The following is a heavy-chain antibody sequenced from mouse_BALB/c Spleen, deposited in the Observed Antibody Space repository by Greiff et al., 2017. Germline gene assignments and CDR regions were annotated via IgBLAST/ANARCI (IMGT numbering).Heavy chain of an antibody. CDR1: GYTFTSYV. D-gene: IGHD1-1*01. Sequence: VHVKQSGPELVKPGASVKMSCKASGYTFTSYVMHWVKQKPGQGLEWIGYINPYNDGTKYNEKFKGKATLTSDKSSSTAYMELSSLTSEDSAVYYFARDWVYGSFAYWGQGTLVTVSA. CDR2: INPYNDGT. J-gene: IGHJ3*01. CDR3: ARDWVYGSFAY. V-gene: IGHV1-14*01.